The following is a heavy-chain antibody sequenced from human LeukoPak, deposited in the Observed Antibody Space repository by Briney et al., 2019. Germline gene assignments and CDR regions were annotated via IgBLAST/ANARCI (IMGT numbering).Heavy chain of an antibody. Sequence: GASVKVSCXASGGTFSSYAISWVRQAPGQGLEWMGGIIPIFGTANYAQKFQGRVTITADESTSTAYMELSSLRSEDTAVYYCASPYYDFWGGYFKPWFDPWGQGTLVTVSS. D-gene: IGHD3-3*01. CDR3: ASPYYDFWGGYFKPWFDP. J-gene: IGHJ5*02. CDR1: GGTFSSYA. CDR2: IIPIFGTA. V-gene: IGHV1-69*13.